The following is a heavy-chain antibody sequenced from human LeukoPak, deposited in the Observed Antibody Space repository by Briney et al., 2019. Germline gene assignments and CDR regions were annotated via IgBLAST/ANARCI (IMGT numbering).Heavy chain of an antibody. CDR3: AKYSDSTGAHYFDY. V-gene: IGHV3-23*01. D-gene: IGHD2/OR15-2a*01. Sequence: GGSLRLSCAASGFTFSSYAMTWVRQAPGKGLEWVSTISGSGANTYYADSVKGRFTISRDNSKNTLSLQMNSLRVKDTALYYCAKYSDSTGAHYFDYWGQGTLVTVSS. J-gene: IGHJ4*02. CDR1: GFTFSSYA. CDR2: ISGSGANT.